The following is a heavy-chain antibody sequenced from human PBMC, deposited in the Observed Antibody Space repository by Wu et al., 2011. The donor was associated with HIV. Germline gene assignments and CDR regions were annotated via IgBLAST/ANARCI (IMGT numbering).Heavy chain of an antibody. Sequence: QVHLVQSGAEVREPGSSVKVSCKASGGTFSNYAINWVRQAPGQGLEWMGRIIPIFGTANYAQKFQGRVTITADESTTTAYMELSSLRSDDTAVYYCAGEDWDYYDSSDAHDVFDIWGQGTKVTVSS. V-gene: IGHV1-69*15. CDR3: AGEDWDYYDSSDAHDVFDI. CDR1: GGTFSNYA. D-gene: IGHD3-22*01. J-gene: IGHJ3*02. CDR2: IIPIFGTA.